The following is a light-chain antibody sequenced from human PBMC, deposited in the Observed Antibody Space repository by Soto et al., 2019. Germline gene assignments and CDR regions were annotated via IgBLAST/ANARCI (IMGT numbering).Light chain of an antibody. CDR2: DAS. J-gene: IGKJ1*01. CDR3: QQYNSYST. CDR1: QSISSW. V-gene: IGKV1-5*01. Sequence: DIQMTQSPSTLSASVGDRVTITCRASQSISSWLAWYQQKPGKAPKLLIYDASSLESGVPSRLSGSGSGTEFTLTISSLQPDDFATYYRQQYNSYSTFGQGTKVEIK.